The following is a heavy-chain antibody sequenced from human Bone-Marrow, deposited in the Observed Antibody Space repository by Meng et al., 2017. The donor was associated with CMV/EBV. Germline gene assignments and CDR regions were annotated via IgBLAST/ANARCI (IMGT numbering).Heavy chain of an antibody. V-gene: IGHV3-11*01. J-gene: IGHJ4*02. CDR3: ASGYSYGYYFKY. CDR2: ITGSGRTI. CDR1: GFTFSDYY. D-gene: IGHD5-18*01. Sequence: GGSLRLSCAASGFTFSDYYMSWIRQAPGKGLEWISYITGSGRTIYYTDSVKVRFTISRDNAKRSLYLQMNSLRAEDTAVYYCASGYSYGYYFKYWGQGALVTVSS.